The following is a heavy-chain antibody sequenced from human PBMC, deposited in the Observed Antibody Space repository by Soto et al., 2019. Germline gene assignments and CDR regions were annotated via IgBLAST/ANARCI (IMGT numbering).Heavy chain of an antibody. D-gene: IGHD1-26*01. CDR2: MNPNSGNT. CDR3: ARSGWGLYYYYGMDV. V-gene: IGHV1-8*01. J-gene: IGHJ6*02. CDR1: GYTFTSYD. Sequence: ASVKVSCKASGYTFTSYDINWLRQATGQGLEWMGWMNPNSGNTGYAQKFQGRVTMTRNTSISTAYMELSSLRSEDTAVYYCARSGWGLYYYYGMDVWGQGTTVTVSS.